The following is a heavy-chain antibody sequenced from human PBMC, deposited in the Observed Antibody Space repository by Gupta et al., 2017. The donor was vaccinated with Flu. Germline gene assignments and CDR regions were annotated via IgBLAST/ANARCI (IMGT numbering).Heavy chain of an antibody. CDR3: AQPSIAAAGTASAFDI. V-gene: IGHV1-69*06. J-gene: IGHJ3*02. CDR1: YA. CDR2: IIPIFGTV. Sequence: YAISWVRQAPGQGLEWMGGIIPIFGTVKYVQRFQGRVTITADKSTSTAYLELSSLRSEDTAVYYCAQPSIAAAGTASAFDIWGQGTMVTVSS. D-gene: IGHD6-13*01.